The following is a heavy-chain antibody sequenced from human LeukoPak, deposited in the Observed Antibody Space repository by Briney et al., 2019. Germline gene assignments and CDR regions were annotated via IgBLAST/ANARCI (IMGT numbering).Heavy chain of an antibody. CDR3: ARDPSYDSSGYPNWFDP. V-gene: IGHV1-18*01. D-gene: IGHD3-22*01. J-gene: IGHJ5*02. CDR2: ISAYNGNT. Sequence: ASVNVSCKASGYTFTSYGITWVRLAPGQGLEWMGWISAYNGNTNYAQMFQGRVIMTTDTSTNTAYMELRSLRADDTAMYYCARDPSYDSSGYPNWFDPWGQGTLVTVSS. CDR1: GYTFTSYG.